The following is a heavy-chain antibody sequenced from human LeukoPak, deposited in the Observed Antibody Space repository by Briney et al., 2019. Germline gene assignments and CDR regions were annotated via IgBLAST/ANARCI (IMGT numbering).Heavy chain of an antibody. J-gene: IGHJ4*02. CDR2: IRYDGSNK. CDR1: GFTFSSYG. CDR3: AKDGGYSYVWGSYRSDSFDY. Sequence: GGSLRLSCAASGFTFSSYGMHWVRQAPGKGLEWVAFIRYDGSNKYYADSVKGRFTISRDNSKNTLYLQMNSLRAEDTAVYYCAKDGGYSYVWGSYRSDSFDYWGQGTLVTVSS. V-gene: IGHV3-30*02. D-gene: IGHD3-16*02.